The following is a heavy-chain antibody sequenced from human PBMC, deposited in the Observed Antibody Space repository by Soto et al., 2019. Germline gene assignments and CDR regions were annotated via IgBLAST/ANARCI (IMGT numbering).Heavy chain of an antibody. J-gene: IGHJ5*02. Sequence: SETLSLTCSVSGGSIRTTNYFWAWIRQPPGKGLEWIASVYHSGSTYYNPSLKSRVTVSVDPSKNQFALTLSSESAADTALYYCARDSGWFDPWGQGTLVTVSS. CDR3: ARDSGWFDP. CDR2: VYHSGST. V-gene: IGHV4-39*01. CDR1: GGSIRTTNYF.